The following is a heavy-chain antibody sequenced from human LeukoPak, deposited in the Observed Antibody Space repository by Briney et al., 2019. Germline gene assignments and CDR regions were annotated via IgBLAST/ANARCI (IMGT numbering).Heavy chain of an antibody. D-gene: IGHD3-10*01. CDR3: ARGEGFGDLGDY. CDR1: GYSISSGYY. V-gene: IGHV4-38-2*02. Sequence: SETLSLTCTVSGYSISSGYYWGWIRQPPGKGLEWIGSIYHRGSTYYNPSLKSRVTISVDTSKNQFSLKLSSVTAADTAVYYCARGEGFGDLGDYWGQGTLVTVFS. J-gene: IGHJ4*02. CDR2: IYHRGST.